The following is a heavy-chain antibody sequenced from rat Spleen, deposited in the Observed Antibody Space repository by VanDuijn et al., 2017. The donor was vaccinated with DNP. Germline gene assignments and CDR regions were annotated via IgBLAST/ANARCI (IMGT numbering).Heavy chain of an antibody. V-gene: IGHV5-25*01. J-gene: IGHJ3*01. D-gene: IGHD1-11*01. CDR2: ISYDGGNT. CDR1: GFTFSSFA. Sequence: EVQLVESGGGLVQPGRSMKLPCAASGFTFSSFAMAWVRQAPTKGLEWVASISYDGGNTYYRDSVKGRFTISRDNAKSTLYLQMNSLRSEDTATYYCARQELRRTYWFAYWGQGTLVTVSS. CDR3: ARQELRRTYWFAY.